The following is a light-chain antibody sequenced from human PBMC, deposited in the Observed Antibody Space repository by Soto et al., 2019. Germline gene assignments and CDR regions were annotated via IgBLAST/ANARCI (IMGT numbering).Light chain of an antibody. CDR3: MQALQTPIT. J-gene: IGKJ5*01. V-gene: IGKV2-28*01. CDR2: LGS. Sequence: DIVMTQSPLSLPVTPGEPASISCRSSQSFLHSNGYHYLDWYLQTPGQSPQLLIYLGSNRASGVPDRFSGSGSGTDFTLKISRVEAEDVGVYYCMQALQTPITFGQGTRLEIK. CDR1: QSFLHSNGYHY.